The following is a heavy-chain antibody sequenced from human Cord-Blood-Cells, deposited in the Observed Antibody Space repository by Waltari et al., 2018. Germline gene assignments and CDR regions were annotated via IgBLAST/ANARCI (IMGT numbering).Heavy chain of an antibody. V-gene: IGHV1-24*01. Sequence: QVQLVQSGAEVKKPGASVKVSCKVSGYTLPELSMHWVRQAPGKGLEWMGGFDPEDGETIYAKKFQGRVTMTEDTSTDTAYMELSSLRSEDTAVYYCATDLPYSGSYWFDPWGQGTLVTVSS. CDR2: FDPEDGET. CDR3: ATDLPYSGSYWFDP. D-gene: IGHD1-26*01. CDR1: GYTLPELS. J-gene: IGHJ5*02.